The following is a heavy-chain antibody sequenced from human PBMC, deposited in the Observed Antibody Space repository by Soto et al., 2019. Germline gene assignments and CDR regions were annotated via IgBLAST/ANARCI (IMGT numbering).Heavy chain of an antibody. CDR1: WFTFSSYQ. J-gene: IGHJ4*02. D-gene: IGHD3-10*01. V-gene: IGHV3-7*01. CDR3: ARVAPYYFGSGSYYFEY. Sequence: PGESLKISCAASWFTFSSYQMNWVRQSPGKGLEWVANIKQDGSEKYYVDSVKGRFTISRDNAKNSLYLQMNSLRAEDTAVYYCARVAPYYFGSGSYYFEYLGQGTLVIVSS. CDR2: IKQDGSEK.